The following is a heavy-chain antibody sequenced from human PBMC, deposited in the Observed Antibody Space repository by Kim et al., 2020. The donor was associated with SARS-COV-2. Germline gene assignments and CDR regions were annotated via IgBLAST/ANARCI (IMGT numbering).Heavy chain of an antibody. CDR1: GGSISSSSYY. V-gene: IGHV4-39*01. D-gene: IGHD3-10*01. Sequence: SETLSLTCSVSGGSISSSSYYWGWIRQPPGKGLEWIGSIYYSGSTYYNPSLKSRVTISVDTSKNQFSLKLSSVTAADTAVYYCARLSYGSGSYYNLFDYWGQGTLVTVSS. CDR2: IYYSGST. J-gene: IGHJ4*02. CDR3: ARLSYGSGSYYNLFDY.